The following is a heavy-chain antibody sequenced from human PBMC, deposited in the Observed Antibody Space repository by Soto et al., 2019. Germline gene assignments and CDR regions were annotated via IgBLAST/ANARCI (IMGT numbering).Heavy chain of an antibody. CDR2: IYYSGST. J-gene: IGHJ5*02. Sequence: QVQLQESGPGLVKPSETLSLTCTVSGGSVSSGSYYWSWIRQRPGKGLEWIGYIYYSGSTNYNPSLKSRVTISVDTSKNQFSRKLSSVTAADTAVYYCARSTYYYDSSGWGVFDPWGQGTLVTVSS. CDR3: ARSTYYYDSSGWGVFDP. V-gene: IGHV4-61*01. CDR1: GGSVSSGSYY. D-gene: IGHD3-22*01.